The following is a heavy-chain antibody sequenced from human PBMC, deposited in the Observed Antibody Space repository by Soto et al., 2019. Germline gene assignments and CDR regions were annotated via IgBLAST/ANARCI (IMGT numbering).Heavy chain of an antibody. CDR1: GFDFSDHG. J-gene: IGHJ6*02. CDR2: ISYDGTAK. CDR3: AKDEGRFLRNYFNYGIDV. Sequence: PGGSLRLSCAASGFDFSDHGMHWVRQAPGEGLEWVTVISYDGTAKYYKESVKGRFTTSRDNSKKTLYPQIDSLRVEDTAVYYCAKDEGRFLRNYFNYGIDVWGLGTTVTVSS. V-gene: IGHV3-33*03. D-gene: IGHD3-3*01.